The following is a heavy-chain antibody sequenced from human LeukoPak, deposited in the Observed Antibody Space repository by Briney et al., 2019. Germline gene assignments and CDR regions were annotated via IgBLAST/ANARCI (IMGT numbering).Heavy chain of an antibody. J-gene: IGHJ6*02. CDR1: GFIFSSYG. D-gene: IGHD3-10*01. V-gene: IGHV3-33*01. Sequence: GGSLRLSCAASGFIFSSYGMHWVRQAPGKALEWVAIIWYDGSNTYHADSVKGRFTISRDNSKNTFFLQMNSLRAEDTAVYYCAREGTYYGSGSSYGMDVWGRGTTVTVSS. CDR2: IWYDGSNT. CDR3: AREGTYYGSGSSYGMDV.